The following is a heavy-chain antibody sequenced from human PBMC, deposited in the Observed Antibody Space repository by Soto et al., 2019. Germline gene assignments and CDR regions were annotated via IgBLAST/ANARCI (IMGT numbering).Heavy chain of an antibody. D-gene: IGHD1-1*01. CDR3: ARGSYNWNDFPFDH. CDR1: GYRFNAYT. CDR2: ISSDETNK. J-gene: IGHJ4*02. V-gene: IGHV3-30-3*01. Sequence: QVQLVESGGGVVQPGGSLRLPCAASGYRFNAYTIHWVRQAPGRGLEWVALISSDETNKFYTDSVRGRFTISRDDSEKPLFLQMNSLRPEDTAVYYCARGSYNWNDFPFDHWGQGTLVTVSS.